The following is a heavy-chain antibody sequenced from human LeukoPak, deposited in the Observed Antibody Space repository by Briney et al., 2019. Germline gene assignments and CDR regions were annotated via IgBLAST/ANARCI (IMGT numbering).Heavy chain of an antibody. CDR1: GYTFTNHD. CDR2: INPGNGNT. CDR3: LYNH. Sequence: ASVKVSCKASGYTFTNHDMHWVRQAPGQRLEWMGWINPGNGNTKYSQKFQGRVTITSDTSATTAYMELSSLRPEDMAVYCTLYNHWGQGTLVTVSS. J-gene: IGHJ4*02. V-gene: IGHV1-3*03. D-gene: IGHD1-14*01.